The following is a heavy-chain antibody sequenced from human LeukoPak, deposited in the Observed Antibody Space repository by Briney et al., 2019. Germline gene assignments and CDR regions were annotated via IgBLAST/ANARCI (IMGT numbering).Heavy chain of an antibody. Sequence: GGSLRLSCAASGFTFSSYGMSWVRQAPGKGLEWVSYISSSGSTIYYADSVKGRFTISRDNAKNSLYLQMNSLRAEDTAVYYCARDGAAAGGWFDPWGQGTLVTVSS. CDR1: GFTFSSYG. V-gene: IGHV3-48*04. D-gene: IGHD6-13*01. CDR3: ARDGAAAGGWFDP. J-gene: IGHJ5*02. CDR2: ISSSGSTI.